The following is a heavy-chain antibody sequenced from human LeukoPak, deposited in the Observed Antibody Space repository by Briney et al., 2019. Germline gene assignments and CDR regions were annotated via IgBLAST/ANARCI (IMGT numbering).Heavy chain of an antibody. CDR3: AKGIYSSGWSYFDY. D-gene: IGHD6-19*01. J-gene: IGHJ4*01. Sequence: GGSLRLSCAASGFTFSNSAMSWVRQAPGKGLESVATLSGSGITTYYADSVKGRFTISRDNSKNTLYLQMNSLRAEDTAVYYCAKGIYSSGWSYFDYWGHGTPVTVSS. V-gene: IGHV3-23*01. CDR2: LSGSGITT. CDR1: GFTFSNSA.